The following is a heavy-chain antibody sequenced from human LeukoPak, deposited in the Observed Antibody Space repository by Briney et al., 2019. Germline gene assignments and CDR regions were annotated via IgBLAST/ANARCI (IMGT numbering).Heavy chain of an antibody. D-gene: IGHD3-16*02. CDR3: ARDPYGGVIAYYYYYGMDV. Sequence: PGGSLRLSCAASGFGFSAYGMRWVRQAPGKGLEWVANIKQDGSEKYYVDSVKGRFTISRDNAKNSLYLQMNSLRAEDTAVYYCARDPYGGVIAYYYYYGMDVWGQGTTVTVSS. J-gene: IGHJ6*02. CDR2: IKQDGSEK. CDR1: GFGFSAYG. V-gene: IGHV3-7*01.